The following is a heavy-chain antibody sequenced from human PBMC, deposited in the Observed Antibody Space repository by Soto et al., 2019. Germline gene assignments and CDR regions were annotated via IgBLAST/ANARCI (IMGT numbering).Heavy chain of an antibody. CDR2: ISASGVST. D-gene: IGHD6-19*01. CDR1: GFSFRSYA. CDR3: AKGRTSGWYSGLDS. Sequence: EVQLLDSGGGVVQPGGSLRLYCAASGFSFRSYALNWVRQAPGKRLQWVSGISASGVSTDYADSVKGRFSISRDNSKNKLYIQMNSLRDEDTALYYCAKGRTSGWYSGLDSWGQGTLVIVSS. J-gene: IGHJ4*02. V-gene: IGHV3-23*01.